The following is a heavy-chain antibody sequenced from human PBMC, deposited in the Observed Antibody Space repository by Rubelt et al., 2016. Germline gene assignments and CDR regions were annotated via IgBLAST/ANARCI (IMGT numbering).Heavy chain of an antibody. D-gene: IGHD6-13*01. CDR3: ASSWYVYYYYGMDV. Sequence: QLQLQESGPGLVKPSETLSLTCTVSGGSISSSSYYWGWIRQPPGKGLEWIGEINHSGSTNYNPSLKGRVTISVDTSKNQFSLKLSSVTAADTAVYYCASSWYVYYYYGMDVWGQGTTVTVSS. V-gene: IGHV4-39*07. J-gene: IGHJ6*02. CDR2: INHSGST. CDR1: GGSISSSSYY.